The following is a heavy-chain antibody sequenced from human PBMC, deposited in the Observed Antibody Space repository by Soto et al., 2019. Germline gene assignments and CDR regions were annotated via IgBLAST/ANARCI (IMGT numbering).Heavy chain of an antibody. CDR1: GFTFSSYG. V-gene: IGHV3-33*01. Sequence: QVQLVESGGGVVQPGRSLRLSCAASGFTFSSYGMHWVRQAPGKGLEWVAVIWYDGSNKYYADSVKGRFTISRDNSKNTLYLQMNSLRAEDTAVYYCARGGDRGAFHYWGQGTLVTVSS. CDR3: ARGGDRGAFHY. J-gene: IGHJ4*02. D-gene: IGHD3-10*01. CDR2: IWYDGSNK.